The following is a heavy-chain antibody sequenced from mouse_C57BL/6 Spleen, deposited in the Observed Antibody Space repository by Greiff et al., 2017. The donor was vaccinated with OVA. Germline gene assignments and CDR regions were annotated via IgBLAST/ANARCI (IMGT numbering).Heavy chain of an antibody. CDR1: GYTFTDYN. D-gene: IGHD2-5*01. Sequence: VQLQKSGPELVKPGASVKMSCKASGYTFTDYNMHWVKQSHGKSLEWIGYINPNNGGTSYNQKFKGKATLTVNKSSSTAYMELRSLTSEDSAVYYCARGGYSNYVGYWGQGTTLTVSS. CDR3: ARGGYSNYVGY. J-gene: IGHJ2*01. V-gene: IGHV1-22*01. CDR2: INPNNGGT.